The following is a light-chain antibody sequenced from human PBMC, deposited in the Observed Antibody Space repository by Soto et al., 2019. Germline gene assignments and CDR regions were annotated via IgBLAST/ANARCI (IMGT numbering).Light chain of an antibody. CDR1: QPVSTF. CDR2: DAS. V-gene: IGKV3-11*01. Sequence: EIVLTQSPATLSLSPGETASLSCRASQPVSTFLAWYQKKPGQSPSLLLYDASNRATGVPDRFSGSGSGTDFTLTISSLEPEDFATYYCQQYYAYPLTFGGGTKMEVK. J-gene: IGKJ4*01. CDR3: QQYYAYPLT.